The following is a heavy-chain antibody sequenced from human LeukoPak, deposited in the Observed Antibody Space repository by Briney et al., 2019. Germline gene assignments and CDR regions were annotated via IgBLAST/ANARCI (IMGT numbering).Heavy chain of an antibody. D-gene: IGHD4-17*01. Sequence: SETLSLTCTVSGGSISSSSYYWGWIRQPPGKGLEWIGSIYYSGSTYYNPSLKSRVTISVDTSKNQFSLKLSSVTAADTAVYYCASGSNYGDGAFDIWGQGTMVTVSS. CDR2: IYYSGST. CDR3: ASGSNYGDGAFDI. CDR1: GGSISSSSYY. V-gene: IGHV4-39*07. J-gene: IGHJ3*02.